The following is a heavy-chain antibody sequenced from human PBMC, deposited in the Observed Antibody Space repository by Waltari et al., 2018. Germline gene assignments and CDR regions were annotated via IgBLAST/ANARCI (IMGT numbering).Heavy chain of an antibody. J-gene: IGHJ4*02. V-gene: IGHV4-39*01. CDR2: VYYAGTT. CDR3: ARQSSHAFDS. CDR1: GGSVSGTDYC. Sequence: QLQLQESGPGQVKPSETLSRGGCVHGGSVSGTDYCWGWVRQPPGKGLEWIWCVYYAGTTFYNPSLKSRVTISLDTSKKQFSLTLQSVTATDTAVYYCARQSSHAFDSWGQGILVSVSS.